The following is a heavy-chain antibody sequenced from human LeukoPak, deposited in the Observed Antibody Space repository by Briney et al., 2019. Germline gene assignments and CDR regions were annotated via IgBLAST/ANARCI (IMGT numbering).Heavy chain of an antibody. CDR3: AREGGTRDFYYYMDV. V-gene: IGHV3-21*01. D-gene: IGHD2-2*01. Sequence: PGGSLRLSCSASGFTFTDYSMSWVRQAPGKGLEWVSTISSVSTYIYYADSVKGRFTISRDNAKNSLHLQMTSLRAEDTAVYFCAREGGTRDFYYYMDVWSKGTTVTVSS. CDR1: GFTFTDYS. J-gene: IGHJ6*03. CDR2: ISSVSTYI.